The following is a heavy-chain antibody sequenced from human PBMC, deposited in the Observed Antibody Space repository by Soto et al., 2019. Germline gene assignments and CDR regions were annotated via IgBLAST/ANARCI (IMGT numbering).Heavy chain of an antibody. CDR3: ARFTWASDYYYYMDV. D-gene: IGHD3-10*01. CDR1: GGSFSGYY. Sequence: PSETLSLTCAVYGGSFSGYYWSWIRQPPGKGLEWIGEIYHSGSTNYNPSLKSRVTISVDTSKNQFSLKLSSVTAADTAVYYCARFTWASDYYYYMDVWGKGTTVT. CDR2: IYHSGST. V-gene: IGHV4-34*01. J-gene: IGHJ6*03.